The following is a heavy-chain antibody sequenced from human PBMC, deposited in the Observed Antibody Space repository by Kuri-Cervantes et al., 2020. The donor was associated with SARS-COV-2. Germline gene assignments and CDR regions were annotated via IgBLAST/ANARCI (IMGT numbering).Heavy chain of an antibody. CDR2: IRGSGGST. CDR3: ARAFDYDSSGYYYVPSTRYYYYGMDV. D-gene: IGHD3-22*01. Sequence: GESLKISCAASGFTFSSYAMSWVRQAPGKGLEWVSAIRGSGGSTYYADSVKGRFTISRDNSKNTLYLQMDSLRAEDTAVYHCARAFDYDSSGYYYVPSTRYYYYGMDVWGQGTTVTVSS. CDR1: GFTFSSYA. V-gene: IGHV3-23*01. J-gene: IGHJ6*02.